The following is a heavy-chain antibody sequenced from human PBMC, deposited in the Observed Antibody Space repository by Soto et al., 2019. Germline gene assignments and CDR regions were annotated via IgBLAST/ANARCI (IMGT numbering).Heavy chain of an antibody. Sequence: SGPTLVNPTQTLTLTCTFSGFSLRTSRVGVGWIRQPPGKALEWLALIYWDDDKRYSPSLKSRLTITKDTSKNQVILTMTNMDPADTATYYCAQIGLGEIKGPWGQGTRVTVSS. D-gene: IGHD3-10*01. J-gene: IGHJ5*02. V-gene: IGHV2-5*02. CDR3: AQIGLGEIKGP. CDR2: IYWDDDK. CDR1: GFSLRTSRVG.